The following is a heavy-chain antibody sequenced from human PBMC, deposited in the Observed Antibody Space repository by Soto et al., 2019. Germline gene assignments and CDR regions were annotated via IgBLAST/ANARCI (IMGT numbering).Heavy chain of an antibody. J-gene: IGHJ5*02. Sequence: QVQLVQSGAEVKKPGASVKVSCKASGYTFTSYYMHWVRQAPGQGLEWMGIINPSGGSTSYAQKFQGGVTMARDTSKSTVYMELSSLRSEDTAVYYCARPSGSRRGFDPWGQGTLVTVSS. CDR2: INPSGGST. CDR3: ARPSGSRRGFDP. CDR1: GYTFTSYY. V-gene: IGHV1-46*01.